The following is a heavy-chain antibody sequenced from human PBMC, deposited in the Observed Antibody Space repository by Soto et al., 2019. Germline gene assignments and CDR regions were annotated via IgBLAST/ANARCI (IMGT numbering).Heavy chain of an antibody. D-gene: IGHD3-10*01. CDR3: ARARMVRGVTPLVY. J-gene: IGHJ4*02. CDR1: GYTFTGYY. CDR2: INPNSGGT. V-gene: IGHV1-2*02. Sequence: QVQLVQSGAEVKKPGASVKVSCKASGYTFTGYYMHWVRQAPGQGLEWMGWINPNSGGTKYAQKLQGRVTMTRDTSISTAYMELSRLRSDDTAVYYCARARMVRGVTPLVYWGQGTLVTVSS.